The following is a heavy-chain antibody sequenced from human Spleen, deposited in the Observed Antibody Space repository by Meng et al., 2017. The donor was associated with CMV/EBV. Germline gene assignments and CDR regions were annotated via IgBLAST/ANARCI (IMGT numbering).Heavy chain of an antibody. Sequence: ASVKVSCKASGYTFTTYYIHWARQAPGQRLEWMGWINPNSGGTNYAQKFEGRVTMTRDTSIRTAYMELSRLRSDDTAVYYCARVTKQWQGMDVWGQGTTVTVSS. CDR2: INPNSGGT. CDR1: GYTFTTYY. CDR3: ARVTKQWQGMDV. J-gene: IGHJ6*02. D-gene: IGHD6-19*01. V-gene: IGHV1-2*02.